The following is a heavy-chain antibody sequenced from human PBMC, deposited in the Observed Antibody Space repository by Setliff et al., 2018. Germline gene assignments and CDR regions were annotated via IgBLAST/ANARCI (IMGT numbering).Heavy chain of an antibody. J-gene: IGHJ4*02. CDR1: GASVSGNSYY. V-gene: IGHV4-39*01. Sequence: SETLSLTCTVSGASVSGNSYYWGWIRQPPGKGLEWIASTYYSGNTYYNPSLKSRVTISVDTSKKQFSLKLSSVTAADTAVYFCATSGFCSSGSCYSFDDWGQGALVTVSS. CDR2: TYYSGNT. D-gene: IGHD2-15*01. CDR3: ATSGFCSSGSCYSFDD.